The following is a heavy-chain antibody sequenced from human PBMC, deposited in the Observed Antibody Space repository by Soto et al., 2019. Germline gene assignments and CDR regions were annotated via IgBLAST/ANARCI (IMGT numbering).Heavy chain of an antibody. V-gene: IGHV3-21*01. CDR1: GFTFSSYS. CDR2: ISSSSSYI. J-gene: IGHJ4*02. CDR3: ARRSNVLRYFDWLGPQDH. D-gene: IGHD3-9*01. Sequence: GGSLRLSCAASGFTFSSYSMNWVRQAPGKGLEWVSSISSSSSYIYYADSVKGRFTISRDNAKNSLYLQMNSLRAEDTAVYYCARRSNVLRYFDWLGPQDHWGPGSLVTVSS.